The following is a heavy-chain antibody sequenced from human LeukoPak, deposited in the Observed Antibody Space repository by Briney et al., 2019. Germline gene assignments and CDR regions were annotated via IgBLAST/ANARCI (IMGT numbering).Heavy chain of an antibody. J-gene: IGHJ3*01. D-gene: IGHD3-22*01. CDR2: ISGSGGST. CDR3: ANVKLDYYDSSGFLDAFDL. CDR1: GFTFSSYA. V-gene: IGHV3-23*01. Sequence: GGSLRLSCAASGFTFSSYAMSWVRQAPGKGLEWVSAISGSGGSTYYADSVKGRFTISRDNSKNTLYLQMNSLRAKDTAVYYCANVKLDYYDSSGFLDAFDLWGQGTMVTVSS.